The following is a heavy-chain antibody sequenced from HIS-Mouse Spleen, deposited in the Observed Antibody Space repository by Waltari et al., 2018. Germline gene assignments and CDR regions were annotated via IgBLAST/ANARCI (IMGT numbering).Heavy chain of an antibody. CDR1: GFTFSDHY. CDR2: NRNKANSDTT. D-gene: IGHD3-10*01. J-gene: IGHJ3*02. CDR3: ARDMGI. V-gene: IGHV3-72*01. Sequence: EVQLVESGGGLVQPGGSLRLSCAASGFTFSDHYMDWVRQAPGKGLGWVGRNRNKANSDTTEYAASVKGRFTISRDDSKNSLYLQMNSLKTEDTAVYYCARDMGIWGQGTMVTVSS.